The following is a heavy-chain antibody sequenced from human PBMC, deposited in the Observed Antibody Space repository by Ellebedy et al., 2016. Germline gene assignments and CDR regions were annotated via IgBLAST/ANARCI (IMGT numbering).Heavy chain of an antibody. CDR1: GFTFSSHA. D-gene: IGHD1-7*01. Sequence: GGSLRLSCEASGFTFSSHAMSWVRQAPGKGPEWVSAVVGSGERTFYADSVKGRFTISRDNSKNTLYLQMNSLRAEDTAVYYCAKRLELRRVPDYWGQGTLVTVSS. J-gene: IGHJ4*02. V-gene: IGHV3-23*01. CDR2: VVGSGERT. CDR3: AKRLELRRVPDY.